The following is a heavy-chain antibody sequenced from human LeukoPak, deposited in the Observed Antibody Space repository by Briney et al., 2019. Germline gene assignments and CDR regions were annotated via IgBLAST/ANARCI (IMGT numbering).Heavy chain of an antibody. CDR3: AKRGVVIRVILVGFHKEANYFDS. D-gene: IGHD3-10*01. CDR1: GITLSNYG. V-gene: IGHV3-23*01. CDR2: ISDSGGST. Sequence: GGSLRLSCAVSGITLSNYGMSWVRQAPGKGLEWVAGISDSGGSTKYADSVKGRFTISRDNPKDTLYLQMNSLRAEDTAVYFCAKRGVVIRVILVGFHKEANYFDSWGQGALVTVSS. J-gene: IGHJ4*02.